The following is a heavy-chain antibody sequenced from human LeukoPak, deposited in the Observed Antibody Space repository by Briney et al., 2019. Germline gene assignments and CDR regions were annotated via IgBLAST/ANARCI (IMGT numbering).Heavy chain of an antibody. V-gene: IGHV3-7*01. D-gene: IGHD5-12*01. CDR3: TRDSGLTGYDLLDY. CDR1: GFPFSTYW. J-gene: IGHJ4*02. CDR2: IKNDGSEK. Sequence: GGSLRLSCAASGFPFSTYWVTWVRQAPGKGLEWVANIKNDGSEKYYVDSVKGRFTISRDNAENSLFLQMNSLRVEDTAIYYCTRDSGLTGYDLLDYWGQGTLVTVSS.